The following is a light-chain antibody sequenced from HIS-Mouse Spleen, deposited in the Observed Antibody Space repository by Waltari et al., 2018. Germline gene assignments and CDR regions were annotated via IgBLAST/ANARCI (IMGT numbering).Light chain of an antibody. CDR2: DVS. J-gene: IGLJ2*01. V-gene: IGLV2-11*02. CDR1: SSDVGGYHY. CDR3: CSYAGSYTV. Sequence: QSALTQPRSVSGSPGQSVTISCTGTSSDVGGYHYVSWYQHHPGKAPKLMIYDVSKRPSGVPDRFSGSKSGNTASLTISGLQAEDEADYYCCSYAGSYTVFGGGTKLTVL.